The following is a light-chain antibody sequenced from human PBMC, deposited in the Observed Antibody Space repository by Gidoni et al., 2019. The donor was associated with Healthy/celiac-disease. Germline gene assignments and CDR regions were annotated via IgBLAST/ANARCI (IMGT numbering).Light chain of an antibody. V-gene: IGKV3-20*01. CDR3: HRYDNSRPRT. J-gene: IGKJ4*02. CDR1: QSVSSSY. Sequence: DTVLTQSPGTLSLSPGERATLTCRASQSVSSSYLAWYQQKPGQAPGLLIHSASRRTTGIPNRFSGSGSGTGFALTISRLKPENFAVYYYHRYDNSRPRTFGRGTKVEIK. CDR2: SAS.